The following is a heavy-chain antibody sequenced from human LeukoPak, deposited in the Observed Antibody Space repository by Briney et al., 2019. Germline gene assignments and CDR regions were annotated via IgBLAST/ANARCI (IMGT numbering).Heavy chain of an antibody. J-gene: IGHJ3*02. Sequence: PSETLSLTCTVSGGSVRSYYWSWIRQPPGKGLEWIGYIYSSGTTNYNPSLKIGVTISVDTSKNQFSLKLTSVTAADTAVYYCARNYVGYAFDIWGQGTMVTVSS. V-gene: IGHV4-59*02. CDR2: IYSSGTT. CDR1: GGSVRSYY. D-gene: IGHD1-7*01. CDR3: ARNYVGYAFDI.